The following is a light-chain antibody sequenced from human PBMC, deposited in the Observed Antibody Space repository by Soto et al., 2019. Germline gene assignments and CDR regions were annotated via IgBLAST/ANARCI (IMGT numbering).Light chain of an antibody. CDR3: QQNYNGPFT. CDR2: SAS. J-gene: IGKJ3*01. V-gene: IGKV1-39*01. CDR1: QSISRN. Sequence: DIQMTQSPSSLSASVGDRVTVTCRAGQSISRNLNCYQQRPWKAPKLLSYSASTFQTGVPSIFSVSGSVTDFTLTISTLQPEDFVTDYVQQNYNGPFTFGPGSQVYI.